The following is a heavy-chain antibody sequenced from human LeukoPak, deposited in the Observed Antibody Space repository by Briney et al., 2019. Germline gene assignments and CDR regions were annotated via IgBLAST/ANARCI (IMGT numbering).Heavy chain of an antibody. V-gene: IGHV3-11*01. CDR2: ISSSGSTI. Sequence: GSLRLSCAASGFTFSDYYMSWIRQAPGKGLEWVSSISSSGSTINYADSVKGRFTISRDNSKNALYLQMNSLRAEDTAVYYCATRLFLYYFDYWGQGTLVTVSS. J-gene: IGHJ4*02. CDR3: ATRLFLYYFDY. D-gene: IGHD2/OR15-2a*01. CDR1: GFTFSDYY.